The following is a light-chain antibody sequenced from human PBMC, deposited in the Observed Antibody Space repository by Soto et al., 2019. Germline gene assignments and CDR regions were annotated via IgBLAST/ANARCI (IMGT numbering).Light chain of an antibody. Sequence: EIVMTQSPATLSVSPGERATLSCRASQSVSNNLAWYQQKPGQAPRLLMYGVATRATGIPARFSGSGSGTEFTLTISSLQSEDFALYYCQQYDNWPALTFGGGTKVQIK. CDR1: QSVSNN. J-gene: IGKJ4*01. CDR3: QQYDNWPALT. V-gene: IGKV3-15*01. CDR2: GVA.